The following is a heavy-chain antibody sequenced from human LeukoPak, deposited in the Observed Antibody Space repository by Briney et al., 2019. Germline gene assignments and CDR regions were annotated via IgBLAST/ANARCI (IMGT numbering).Heavy chain of an antibody. CDR3: ARGEYGSGSYHIDY. Sequence: GGSLRLSCAASGFTFSSYGMHWVRQAPGKGLEWVAFIRYDGSNKYYADSLKGRFTISRDNAKNSLYLQMNSLRAEDTAVYYCARGEYGSGSYHIDYWGQGTLVTVSS. V-gene: IGHV3-30*02. D-gene: IGHD3-10*01. CDR2: IRYDGSNK. CDR1: GFTFSSYG. J-gene: IGHJ4*02.